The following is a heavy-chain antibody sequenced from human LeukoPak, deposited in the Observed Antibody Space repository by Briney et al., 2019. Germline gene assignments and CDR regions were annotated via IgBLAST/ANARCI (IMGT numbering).Heavy chain of an antibody. J-gene: IGHJ5*01. Sequence: GASVKVSCKASVYTFTGYYLHWVRPAPGQGLEWVGCVNPNSGDTNYAQKFQGSVTMTRDTSISTVYMELSRLNDTAVYYCARASGSYWWFDSWGQGTLVTVSS. CDR2: VNPNSGDT. CDR3: ARASGSYWWFDS. D-gene: IGHD1-26*01. CDR1: VYTFTGYY. V-gene: IGHV1-2*02.